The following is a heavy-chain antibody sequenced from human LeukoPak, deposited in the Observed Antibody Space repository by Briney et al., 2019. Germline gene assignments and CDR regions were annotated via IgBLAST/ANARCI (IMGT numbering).Heavy chain of an antibody. Sequence: KPSETLSLTCTVSGGSINGYYWTWIREPPGGGEEWIVYISDSGGTTYNPSLKRRVTLSVASSNTEFSLRLNSVTAADTAVYYCARVFPGAVTSNWFDPWGQGTLVTVSS. CDR1: GGSINGYY. D-gene: IGHD4-17*01. V-gene: IGHV4-59*01. CDR3: ARVFPGAVTSNWFDP. CDR2: ISDSGGT. J-gene: IGHJ5*02.